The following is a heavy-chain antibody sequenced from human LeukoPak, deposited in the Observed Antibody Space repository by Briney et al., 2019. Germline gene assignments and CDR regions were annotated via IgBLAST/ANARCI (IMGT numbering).Heavy chain of an antibody. Sequence: GGSLRLSCAASGFTFRCYGMHGVRQAPGKGLAGVAVIWYEGSNKHYADSVKDRFTLYSDHYRHKLSLQLDNLRVEDTAVYYCAKASWVSSADSVLWGQGTLVTV. V-gene: IGHV3-33*08. CDR3: AKASWVSSADSVL. D-gene: IGHD3-16*01. CDR2: IWYEGSNK. J-gene: IGHJ4*02. CDR1: GFTFRCYG.